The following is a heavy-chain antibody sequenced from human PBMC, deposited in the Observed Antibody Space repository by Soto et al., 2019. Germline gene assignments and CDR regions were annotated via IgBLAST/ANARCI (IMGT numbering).Heavy chain of an antibody. CDR3: AKLGGGYIFGPYLDF. CDR1: GYTFTLYT. J-gene: IGHJ4*02. D-gene: IGHD5-18*01. CDR2: INTGNGNT. V-gene: IGHV1-3*04. Sequence: QVQIVQSGAEVKKPGASVKVSCKTSGYTFTLYTIHWVRQAPGQRLEWMGWINTGNGNTKFSQRFKGRVTMRRDTAASTAYMELSSMTSEDTAVYYCAKLGGGYIFGPYLDFWGQGTLVTVSS.